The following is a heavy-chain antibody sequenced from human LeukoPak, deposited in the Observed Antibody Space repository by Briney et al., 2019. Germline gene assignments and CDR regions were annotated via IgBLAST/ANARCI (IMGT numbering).Heavy chain of an antibody. CDR3: ARDYSGTYPFDY. CDR1: GFTFSSYN. Sequence: GGSLRLSCAASGFTFSSYNMNWVRQAPGKGLEWVSSISSSSSYIYYADSVKGRFTISRDNAKNSLYLQMNSLRAEDTAVYYCARDYSGTYPFDYWGQGTPVTVSS. V-gene: IGHV3-21*01. D-gene: IGHD1-26*01. CDR2: ISSSSSYI. J-gene: IGHJ4*02.